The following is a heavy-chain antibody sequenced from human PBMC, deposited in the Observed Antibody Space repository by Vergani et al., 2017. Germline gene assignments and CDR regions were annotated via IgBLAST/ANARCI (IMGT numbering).Heavy chain of an antibody. CDR1: GYTFSTYG. V-gene: IGHV1-18*01. CDR3: ARDLIGNDTYGRSGY. Sequence: QVQLVQSGAEVKKPGASVKVSCKASGYTFSTYGISWVRQAPGQGLEWMGWISAYNGNTNYPEKFQGRLTMTTDTSTRTAYMELRSLRSDDTDVYYCARDLIGNDTYGRSGYWGAGTLVTVSS. J-gene: IGHJ1*01. D-gene: IGHD6-25*01. CDR2: ISAYNGNT.